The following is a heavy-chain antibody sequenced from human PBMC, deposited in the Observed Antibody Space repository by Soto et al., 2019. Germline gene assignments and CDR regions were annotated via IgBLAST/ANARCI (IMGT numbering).Heavy chain of an antibody. CDR1: GYTLTRYD. V-gene: IGHV1-8*01. CDR2: MNPNSGNT. Sequence: QVQLVQSGAEVKKPGASVRVSFKASGYTLTRYDINWVRQATGQGLEWMGWMNPNSGNTGYAQKFQGRVTMTRNTSISTAYMELSSLRVEDTAVYYCAREGTIRGDDYWGQGTLFTVSS. D-gene: IGHD2-2*02. CDR3: AREGTIRGDDY. J-gene: IGHJ4*02.